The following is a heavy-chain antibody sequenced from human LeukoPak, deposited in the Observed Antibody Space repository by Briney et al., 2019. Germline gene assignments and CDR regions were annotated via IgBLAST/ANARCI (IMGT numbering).Heavy chain of an antibody. Sequence: GSLRLSCAASGFTVSSNYMSWVRQAPGKGLEWFSVIYGGGSTYYADSVKGRFTISRDNSKNTLYLQMNSLRAEDTAVYYCAGGSGSYLGDAFDIWGQGTMVTVSS. CDR2: IYGGGST. CDR3: AGGSGSYLGDAFDI. CDR1: GFTVSSNY. V-gene: IGHV3-66*01. D-gene: IGHD1-26*01. J-gene: IGHJ3*02.